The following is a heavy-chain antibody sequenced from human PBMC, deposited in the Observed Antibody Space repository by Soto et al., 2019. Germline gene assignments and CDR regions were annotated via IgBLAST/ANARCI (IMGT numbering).Heavy chain of an antibody. V-gene: IGHV3-7*01. Sequence: GGSLRLSCAASGFTFSSFCMSWVRQAPGKGLEWVANIKQDGSEKYYVDSVKGRFTISRDNAKNSLYLQMNSLRAEDTAVYYCARDLAPFGGSGHDYWGQGTLVTVSS. CDR3: ARDLAPFGGSGHDY. CDR1: GFTFSSFC. CDR2: IKQDGSEK. J-gene: IGHJ4*02. D-gene: IGHD3-10*01.